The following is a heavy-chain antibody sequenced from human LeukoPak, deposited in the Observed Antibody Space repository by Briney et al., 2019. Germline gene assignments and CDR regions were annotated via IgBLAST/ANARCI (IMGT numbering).Heavy chain of an antibody. V-gene: IGHV4-59*01. Sequence: SETLSLTCTVSGGSISSYYWSWIRQPPGKGLEWIGNIYDSGSTNYNPSLKSRVTISEDTSKNQCSLKLSSVTAADTAVYYCARQSISGSSLSYFDYWGQGTLVNVSS. CDR3: ARQSISGSSLSYFDY. CDR2: IYDSGST. J-gene: IGHJ4*02. CDR1: GGSISSYY. D-gene: IGHD3-22*01.